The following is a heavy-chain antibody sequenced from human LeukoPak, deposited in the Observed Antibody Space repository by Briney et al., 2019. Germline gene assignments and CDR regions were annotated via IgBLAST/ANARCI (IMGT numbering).Heavy chain of an antibody. V-gene: IGHV1-69*01. J-gene: IGHJ4*02. Sequence: SVKVSCKASGGTFISCAISWVRQAPGQGLEWMGGIIPIFGTANYAQKFQGRVTITADESTSTAYMELSSLRSEDTAVYYCASSLTIFGVVIYWGQGTLVTVSS. D-gene: IGHD3-3*01. CDR2: IIPIFGTA. CDR1: GGTFISCA. CDR3: ASSLTIFGVVIY.